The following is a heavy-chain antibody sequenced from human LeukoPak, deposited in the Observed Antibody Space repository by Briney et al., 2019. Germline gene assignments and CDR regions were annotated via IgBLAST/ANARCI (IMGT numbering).Heavy chain of an antibody. V-gene: IGHV3-23*01. D-gene: IGHD3-3*01. CDR1: GFSFSDSA. CDR2: ISDTGGRT. CDR3: AKGGQDFDFWRFDL. J-gene: IGHJ5*02. Sequence: GGSLRLSCAASGFSFSDSAVSWVRHSPGEGLKWVSSISDTGGRTYYADSVKGRFTITRDNSRNTVNLQMNSLSAGDTARNYCAKGGQDFDFWRFDLWGQGILVIVSS.